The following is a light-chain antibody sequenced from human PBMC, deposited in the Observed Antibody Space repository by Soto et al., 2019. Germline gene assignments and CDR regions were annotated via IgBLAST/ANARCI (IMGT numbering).Light chain of an antibody. CDR3: QQYYSTPQT. Sequence: DIVMTQSPDSLAESLGERATINCKSSQSVLYSSNNKNYLAWYQQKPGQPPKLLIYWASTRESGVPDRFSGSGCVTDFTLTISSLQAEDVAVYYCQQYYSTPQTFGQGTKVEIK. J-gene: IGKJ1*01. V-gene: IGKV4-1*01. CDR1: QSVLYSSNNKNY. CDR2: WAS.